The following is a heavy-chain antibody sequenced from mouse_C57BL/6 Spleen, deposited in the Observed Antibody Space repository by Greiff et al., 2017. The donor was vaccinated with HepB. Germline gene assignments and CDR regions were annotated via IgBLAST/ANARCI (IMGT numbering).Heavy chain of an antibody. CDR1: GYTFTSYG. D-gene: IGHD2-5*01. V-gene: IGHV1-81*01. CDR2: IYPRSGNT. J-gene: IGHJ2*01. Sequence: VQLQRSGAELARPGASVKLSCKASGYTFTSYGISWVKQRTGQGLEWIGEIYPRSGNTYYNEKFKGKATLTADKSSSTAYMELRSLTSEDSAVYFCARNSNYGYWGQGTTLTVSS. CDR3: ARNSNYGY.